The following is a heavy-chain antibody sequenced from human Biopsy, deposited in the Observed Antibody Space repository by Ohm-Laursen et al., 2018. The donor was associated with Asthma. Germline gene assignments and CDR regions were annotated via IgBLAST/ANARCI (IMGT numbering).Heavy chain of an antibody. J-gene: IGHJ2*01. CDR3: ARHPNNGDYSYWYFDP. Sequence: SQTLSLTSTISGFSMDTNSYFWGWIRQPPGKGLEWFGGGFYTGITYYNPSLESRVTMPVDTSKSQFFLEVNSVTAPDTAVYYCARHPNNGDYSYWYFDPWGRGTLVTVSS. CDR2: GFYTGIT. D-gene: IGHD4-17*01. CDR1: GFSMDTNSYF. V-gene: IGHV4-39*01.